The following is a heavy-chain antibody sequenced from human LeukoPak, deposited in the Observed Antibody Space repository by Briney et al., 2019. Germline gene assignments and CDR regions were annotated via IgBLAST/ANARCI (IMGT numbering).Heavy chain of an antibody. CDR1: GYTLTELS. Sequence: ASVKVSCKVSGYTLTELSMHWVRQAPGKGLEWMGGFDPEDGETIYAQKFQGRVTMTEDTSTDTAYMELSSLRSEDTAVYCCATDSDTSSGCFDDWGQGTLVTVSS. J-gene: IGHJ4*02. V-gene: IGHV1-24*01. D-gene: IGHD6-19*01. CDR2: FDPEDGET. CDR3: ATDSDTSSGCFDD.